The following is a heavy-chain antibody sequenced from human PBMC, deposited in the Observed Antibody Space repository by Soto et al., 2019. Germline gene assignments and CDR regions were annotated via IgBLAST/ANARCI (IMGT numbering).Heavy chain of an antibody. V-gene: IGHV3-23*01. CDR2: ISRGGDST. CDR3: AKDGLGHIRSFRHFDY. Sequence: PGGSLRLSCVASGFTFSNYALSWVRLAPGKGLEWVSTISRGGDSTYYPDSVTGRFTISRDNSKNTVYLQMNSLRAEDTAVYYCAKDGLGHIRSFRHFDYWGHGTLVTVSS. CDR1: GFTFSNYA. J-gene: IGHJ4*01. D-gene: IGHD6-19*01.